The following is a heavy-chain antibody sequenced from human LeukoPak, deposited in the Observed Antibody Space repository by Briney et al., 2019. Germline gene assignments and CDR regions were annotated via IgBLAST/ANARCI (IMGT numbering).Heavy chain of an antibody. D-gene: IGHD6-19*01. CDR3: ARQGRNSSGGQRWVDY. Sequence: SETLSLTCTVSGGSISSNYYYWGWIRQPPGKGLEWFGRIYYSRSTYYNPSLKRRVTISLDTFKHPFSLRLSSVTAADTAVYYCARQGRNSSGGQRWVDYWGQGTLVSVSS. CDR2: IYYSRST. CDR1: GGSISSNYYY. V-gene: IGHV4-39*01. J-gene: IGHJ4*02.